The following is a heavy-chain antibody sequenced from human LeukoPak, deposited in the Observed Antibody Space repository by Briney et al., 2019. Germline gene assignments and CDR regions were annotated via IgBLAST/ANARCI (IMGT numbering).Heavy chain of an antibody. V-gene: IGHV3-30*02. CDR3: AGRRGSSWYGPRNNWFDP. CDR2: IRYDGSNK. D-gene: IGHD6-13*01. CDR1: GFTFSSYG. J-gene: IGHJ5*02. Sequence: GGSLRLSCAASGFTFSSYGMHWVRQAPGKELEWVAFIRYDGSNKYYADSVKGRFTISRDNSKNTLYLQMNSLRAEDTAVYYAAGRRGSSWYGPRNNWFDPWGQGTLVTVSS.